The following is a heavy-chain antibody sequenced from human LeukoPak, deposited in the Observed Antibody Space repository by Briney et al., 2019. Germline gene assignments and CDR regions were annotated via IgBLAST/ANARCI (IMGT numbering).Heavy chain of an antibody. Sequence: SETLSLTCAVYGGSFSGYYWSWIRQPPGKGLEWIGEINHSGSTNYNPSLKSRVTISVDTSKNQFSLKLSSVTAADTAVYYCARSPRGYSGYYFDYWGQGTLVTVSS. CDR2: INHSGST. V-gene: IGHV4-34*01. J-gene: IGHJ4*02. CDR3: ARSPRGYSGYYFDY. D-gene: IGHD5-12*01. CDR1: GGSFSGYY.